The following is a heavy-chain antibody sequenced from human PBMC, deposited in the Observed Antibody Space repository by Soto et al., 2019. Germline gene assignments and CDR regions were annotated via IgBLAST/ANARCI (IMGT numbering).Heavy chain of an antibody. V-gene: IGHV1-69*13. J-gene: IGHJ3*02. CDR1: GCNFSSYA. CDR3: ASPSEYCSSTSCPDPSAFDI. Sequence: GASVEVSCKASGCNFSSYAISCVRQAPGQVLEWMGGIIPIFGTANYAQKFQGRVTITADESTSTAYMELSSLRSEDTAVYYCASPSEYCSSTSCPDPSAFDIWGQGTMVTVSS. CDR2: IIPIFGTA. D-gene: IGHD2-2*01.